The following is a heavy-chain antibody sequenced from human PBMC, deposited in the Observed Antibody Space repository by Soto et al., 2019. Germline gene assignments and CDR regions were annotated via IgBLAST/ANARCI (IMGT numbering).Heavy chain of an antibody. CDR3: ARDGIAATGT. CDR1: GGSISSSNW. J-gene: IGHJ4*02. V-gene: IGHV4-4*02. D-gene: IGHD6-13*01. CDR2: IHHSGST. Sequence: QVQLQESGPGLVKPSGTLALTCAVSGGSISSSNWWSWVRQPPGKGLEWIGEIHHSGSTNYNPPLTSRVTISVDKSKNQFSLKMSSVTAADTAVYYCARDGIAATGTWGQGTLVTVSS.